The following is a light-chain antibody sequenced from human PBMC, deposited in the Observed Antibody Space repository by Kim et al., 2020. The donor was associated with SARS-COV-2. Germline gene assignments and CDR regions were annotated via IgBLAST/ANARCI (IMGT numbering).Light chain of an antibody. Sequence: ASVGDRVTITYRSSQGISNFFAWYQQKPGKVPQLLIYDASVLQRGVPSRFSGSGSGTDFTLTISGLQPEDIATYYCQRDNSAPWTFGQGTKVDIK. J-gene: IGKJ1*01. CDR1: QGISNF. V-gene: IGKV1-27*01. CDR2: DAS. CDR3: QRDNSAPWT.